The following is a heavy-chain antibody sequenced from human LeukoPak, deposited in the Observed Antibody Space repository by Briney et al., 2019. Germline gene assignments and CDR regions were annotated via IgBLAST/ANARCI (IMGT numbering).Heavy chain of an antibody. CDR1: GFTFSSFG. CDR2: VWSDGSTK. J-gene: IGHJ4*02. V-gene: IGHV3-33*03. CDR3: AKGGEADSSGYYLDY. D-gene: IGHD3-22*01. Sequence: PGRSLRLSCAASGFTFSSFGMHWVRQPPGKGLEWVAVVWSDGSTKYYTDSVKGRFSISTDTSKNTLYLQMNSLRAEDTAVYYCAKGGEADSSGYYLDYWGQGTLVTVSS.